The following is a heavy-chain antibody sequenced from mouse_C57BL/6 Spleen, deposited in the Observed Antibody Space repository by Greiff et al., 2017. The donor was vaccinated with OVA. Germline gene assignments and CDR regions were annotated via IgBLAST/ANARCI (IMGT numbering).Heavy chain of an antibody. V-gene: IGHV1-82*01. J-gene: IGHJ4*01. CDR3: ARSYSIAMDY. D-gene: IGHD2-5*01. Sequence: VQLQQSGPELVKPGASVKISCKASGYAFSSSWMNWVKQRPGKGLEWIGRIYPGDGDTNYNGKFKGKATLTADKSSSTAYMQLSSLTSEDSAVYFCARSYSIAMDYWGQGTSVTVSS. CDR1: GYAFSSSW. CDR2: IYPGDGDT.